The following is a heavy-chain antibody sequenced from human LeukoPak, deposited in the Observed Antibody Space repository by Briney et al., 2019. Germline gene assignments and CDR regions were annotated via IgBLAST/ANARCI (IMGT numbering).Heavy chain of an antibody. D-gene: IGHD2-15*01. CDR2: IYPGDSST. CDR1: GYSFSNYW. CDR3: ARQEYCSGGSCYTWFDP. V-gene: IGHV5-51*01. J-gene: IGHJ5*02. Sequence: GESLKISCKGSGYSFSNYWIGWVRQMPGKGLEGMGIIYPGDSSTRLNPSFQGQVTISADKSISTAYLQRSSLKASDTAMYYCARQEYCSGGSCYTWFDPWGQGTLVTVSS.